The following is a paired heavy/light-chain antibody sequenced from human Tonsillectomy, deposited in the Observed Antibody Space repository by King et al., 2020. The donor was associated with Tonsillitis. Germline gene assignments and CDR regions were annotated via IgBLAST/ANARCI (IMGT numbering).Heavy chain of an antibody. CDR2: IYPTDSYT. CDR1: GYTFTDYW. V-gene: IGHV5-10-1*03. CDR3: ARQRDQLNYGNFDK. D-gene: IGHD3-16*01. J-gene: IGHJ4*02. Sequence: EVQLVQSGAEAKKPGESLRISCEASGYTFTDYWITWVRQMPGKGLEWMGKIYPTDSYTDYSPSFQGHVTISADNSIGTVYLQWSRLQASDTAMYYCARQRDQLNYGNFDKWGQGTLVTVSS.
Light chain of an antibody. Sequence: DTQMTQSPSTLSASVGDRVTITCRASQSIRSWLAWYQQKPGKAPKLLIYKTSNLESGVPSRFSGSGSGTEYTLTISSLQPDDFATYHCQQYNFVPWTFGQGTKVEV. V-gene: IGKV1-5*03. CDR2: KTS. J-gene: IGKJ1*01. CDR3: QQYNFVPWT. CDR1: QSIRSW.